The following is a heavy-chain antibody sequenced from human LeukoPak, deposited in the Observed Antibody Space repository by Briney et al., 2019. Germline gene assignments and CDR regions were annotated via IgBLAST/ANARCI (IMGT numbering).Heavy chain of an antibody. J-gene: IGHJ2*01. CDR2: ISAYNGNT. D-gene: IGHD2-2*01. Sequence: GALVKVSCKASGYTFTSYGISWVRQAPGQGLEWMGWISAYNGNTNYAQKLQGRVTMTTDTSTSTAYMELSSLRSEDTAVYYCARRWGPLCSSASCYWRDWYFDLWGRGTLVTVSS. V-gene: IGHV1-18*01. CDR3: ARRWGPLCSSASCYWRDWYFDL. CDR1: GYTFTSYG.